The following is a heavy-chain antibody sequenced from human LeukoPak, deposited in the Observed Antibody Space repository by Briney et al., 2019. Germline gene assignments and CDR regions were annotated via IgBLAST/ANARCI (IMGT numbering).Heavy chain of an antibody. D-gene: IGHD2-2*01. CDR2: INPNSGDT. V-gene: IGHV1-2*02. Sequence: GASVKVSCKASGYTFTSYYMHWVRQAPGQGLEWMGWINPNSGDTNYAQIFQGRVTMTRDTSISTAYMELSSLRSDDTAVYYCARQDSNTCGPWGQGTLVTVSS. CDR3: ARQDSNTCGP. J-gene: IGHJ5*02. CDR1: GYTFTSYY.